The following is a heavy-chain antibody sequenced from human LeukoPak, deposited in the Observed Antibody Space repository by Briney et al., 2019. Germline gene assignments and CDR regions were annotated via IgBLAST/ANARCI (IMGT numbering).Heavy chain of an antibody. V-gene: IGHV4-30-4*08. D-gene: IGHD4-17*01. CDR1: GFTFSSYA. CDR2: IYYSGST. CDR3: ARSYGDYGKISI. J-gene: IGHJ3*02. Sequence: LRLSCAASGFTFSSYAMSWIRQPPGKGLEWIGYIYYSGSTYYNPSLKSRVTISVDTSKNQFSLKLSSVTAADTAVYYCARSYGDYGKISIWGQGTMVTVSS.